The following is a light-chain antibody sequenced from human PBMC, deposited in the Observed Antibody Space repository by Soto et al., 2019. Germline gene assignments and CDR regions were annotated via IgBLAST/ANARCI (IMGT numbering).Light chain of an antibody. Sequence: VMTQSPDSLAVSLGERATLSCRASQSVSSSYLAWYQRKPGQAPRLLMYGASSRATGIPDRFSGSGSGTDFTLTITRLEPEDFAVYYCQQYASSRTFGQGTKVDIK. J-gene: IGKJ1*01. CDR1: QSVSSSY. CDR2: GAS. V-gene: IGKV3-20*01. CDR3: QQYASSRT.